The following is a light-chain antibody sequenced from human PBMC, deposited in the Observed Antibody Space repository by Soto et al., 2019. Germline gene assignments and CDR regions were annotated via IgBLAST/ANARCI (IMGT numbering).Light chain of an antibody. CDR2: DVS. Sequence: QSALTQPASVSGSPGQSIAISCTGTSSDVGGYNYVSWYQRHPGKTPKLIIYDVSNRPSGVSDRFSGSRSGNTASLTISGLKAEDEADYYCSSYTTSNTVVFGGGTKLTVL. CDR1: SSDVGGYNY. CDR3: SSYTTSNTVV. J-gene: IGLJ3*02. V-gene: IGLV2-14*03.